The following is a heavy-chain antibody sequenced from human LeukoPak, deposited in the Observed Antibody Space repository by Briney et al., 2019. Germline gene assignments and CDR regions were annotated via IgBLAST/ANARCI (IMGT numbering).Heavy chain of an antibody. Sequence: PGGSLRLSCAASGFTVSSNYMSWVRQAPGKGLEWVSVIYSGGSTYYADSVKGRFTISRDNSKNTLYLQMNSLRAEDTAVYYCARGSGRFNSGWLFDYWGQGTLVTVSS. CDR3: ARGSGRFNSGWLFDY. V-gene: IGHV3-53*01. D-gene: IGHD6-19*01. CDR1: GFTVSSNY. CDR2: IYSGGST. J-gene: IGHJ4*02.